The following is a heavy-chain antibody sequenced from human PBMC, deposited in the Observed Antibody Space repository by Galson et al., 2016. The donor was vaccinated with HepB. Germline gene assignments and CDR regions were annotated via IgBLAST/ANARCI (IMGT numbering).Heavy chain of an antibody. CDR3: ARGLTEAPRLNPWSRGYWSRGSGVNERRTYGLDV. V-gene: IGHV4-34*01. CDR1: GFTFSNYW. D-gene: IGHD5/OR15-5a*01. Sequence: LRLSCAASGFTFSNYWMSWVRQAPGKGLEWIGESNDSGSTNYNPSLMSRVSISLDASQLSLKLRSVTAADTAVYYCARGLTEAPRLNPWSRGYWSRGSGVNERRTYGLDVWGQGTMVIVSS. CDR2: SNDSGST. J-gene: IGHJ6*02.